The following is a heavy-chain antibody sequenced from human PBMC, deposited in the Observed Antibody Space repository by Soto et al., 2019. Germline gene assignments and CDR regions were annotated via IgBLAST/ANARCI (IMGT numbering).Heavy chain of an antibody. CDR2: IIPIFGTA. CDR1: GGTFSSYA. D-gene: IGHD3-10*01. J-gene: IGHJ6*02. Sequence: ASVKVSCKASGGTFSSYAISWVRQAPGQGLEWMGGIIPIFGTANYAQKFQGRVTITADESTSTAYMELSSLRSEDTAVYYCARGGFSASHYYYGMDVWGQGTTVTVSS. CDR3: ARGGFSASHYYYGMDV. V-gene: IGHV1-69*13.